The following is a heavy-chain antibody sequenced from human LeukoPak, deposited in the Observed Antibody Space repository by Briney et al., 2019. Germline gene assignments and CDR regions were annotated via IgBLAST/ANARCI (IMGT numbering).Heavy chain of an antibody. CDR1: GGSISSGDYY. CDR3: ARGRITIDY. D-gene: IGHD3-9*01. CDR2: IYYNWST. V-gene: IGHV4-30-4*01. J-gene: IGHJ4*02. Sequence: PSETLSLTCTVSGGSISSGDYYWRWIRQPPGKGLEWIGYIYYNWSTYYNPSLKSRVTISVDTSKNQFSLKLSSVTAADTAVYYCARGRITIDYWGQGTLVTVSS.